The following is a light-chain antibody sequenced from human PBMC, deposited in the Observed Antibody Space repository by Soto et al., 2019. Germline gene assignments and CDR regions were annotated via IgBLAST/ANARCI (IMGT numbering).Light chain of an antibody. J-gene: IGKJ1*01. CDR2: GAS. Sequence: EVVSTQSPGTLSLSPGARATLSCRASESVSSSFLTWYQQKPGQAPRLLIYGASTRATGISARFSGSGSGTEFTLTLSSLQSEDSGVDDCQQYNNWWTFGQGTKVEI. CDR1: ESVSSS. CDR3: QQYNNWWT. V-gene: IGKV3-15*01.